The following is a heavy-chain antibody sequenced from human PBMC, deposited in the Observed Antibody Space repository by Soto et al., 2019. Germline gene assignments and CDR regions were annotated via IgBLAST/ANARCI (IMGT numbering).Heavy chain of an antibody. CDR1: GFTFSSYA. Sequence: GGSLRLSSAAAGFTFSSYAMSWVRQAPGKGLEWVSGISGSGDSTYYADSVKGRFTISRDNSKNTLYLQMNSLRAEDTAVYYCAKGVPGIAVAGTGYFQHWGQGTLVTSPQ. CDR3: AKGVPGIAVAGTGYFQH. J-gene: IGHJ1*01. D-gene: IGHD6-19*01. V-gene: IGHV3-23*01. CDR2: ISGSGDST.